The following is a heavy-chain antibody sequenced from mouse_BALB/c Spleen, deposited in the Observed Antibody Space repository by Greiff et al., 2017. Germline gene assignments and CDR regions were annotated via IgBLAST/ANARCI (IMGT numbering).Heavy chain of an antibody. J-gene: IGHJ4*01. Sequence: GQGLEWIGYINPSTGYTEYNQKFKDKATLTADKSSSTAYMQLSSLTSEDSAVYYCARSSTRGMDYWGQGTSVTVSS. V-gene: IGHV1-4*01. CDR2: INPSTGYT. D-gene: IGHD2-1*01. CDR3: ARSSTRGMDY.